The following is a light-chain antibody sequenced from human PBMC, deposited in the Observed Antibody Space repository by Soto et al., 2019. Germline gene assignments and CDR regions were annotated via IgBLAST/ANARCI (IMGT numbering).Light chain of an antibody. V-gene: IGLV2-14*01. CDR1: SSDVGGYNY. CDR2: DVS. CDR3: SSYSRSSTLLYV. Sequence: QSALTQPASVSGSPGQSIPISCTGTSSDVGGYNYVSWYQQHPAKAPKLMIYDVSNRPSGVSNRFSVSKSGNTASLTISGLQAEDEADYYGSSYSRSSTLLYVCGTGTKLHVL. J-gene: IGLJ1*01.